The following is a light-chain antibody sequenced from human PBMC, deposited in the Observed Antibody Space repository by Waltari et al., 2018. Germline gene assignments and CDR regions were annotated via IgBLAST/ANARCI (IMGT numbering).Light chain of an antibody. CDR3: QHHNNWPPRWT. J-gene: IGKJ1*01. CDR2: GAS. CDR1: QSVSSK. V-gene: IGKV3-15*01. Sequence: EIVMTQSPPPLSVSPGERATLPCRASQSVSSKLAWYQQKPGQAPRLLIYGASTRATGVPARFSGSGSGPEYILTISSLQSEDFAVYYCQHHNNWPPRWTFGQGTKVEIK.